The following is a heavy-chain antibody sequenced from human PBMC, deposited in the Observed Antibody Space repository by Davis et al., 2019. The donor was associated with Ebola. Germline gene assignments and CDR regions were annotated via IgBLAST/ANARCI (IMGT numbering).Heavy chain of an antibody. D-gene: IGHD1-1*01. CDR3: ARERAGTIPPLDY. J-gene: IGHJ4*02. Sequence: GESLKISCAASGFTFSRYGMDWVRQAPGKGLEWVASISSSGNHINYADSVKGRFAISRDKDGTSMSLQMNSLRVEDAAMYYCARERAGTIPPLDYWGRGTLVTVSS. CDR1: GFTFSRYG. V-gene: IGHV3-21*01. CDR2: ISSSGNHI.